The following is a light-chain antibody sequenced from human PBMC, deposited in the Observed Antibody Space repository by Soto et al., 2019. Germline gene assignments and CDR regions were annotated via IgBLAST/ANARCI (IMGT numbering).Light chain of an antibody. V-gene: IGKV1-5*03. Sequence: DIHLTQSPSSLSASVGDRVTLTCRASQSISSWVAWYQQKPGQAPRLLIYEASTLNSGVPSRFSGSGSGTEFTLTISSLQPDDFAAYYCQHYNSYSDAFGQGTKVDIK. J-gene: IGKJ1*01. CDR2: EAS. CDR1: QSISSW. CDR3: QHYNSYSDA.